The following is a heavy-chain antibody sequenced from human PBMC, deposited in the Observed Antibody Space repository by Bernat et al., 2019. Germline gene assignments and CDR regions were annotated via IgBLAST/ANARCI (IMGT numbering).Heavy chain of an antibody. CDR3: AREGEQWLVAAFDI. CDR2: INSDGSST. D-gene: IGHD6-19*01. J-gene: IGHJ3*02. Sequence: VQLVESGGGLVQPGGSLRLSCAASGFTFSSYWMHWVRQAPGKGLVWVSRINSDGSSTSYADSVKGRFTISRDNAKNTLYLQMNSLRAEDTAVYYCAREGEQWLVAAFDIWGQGTMVTVSS. V-gene: IGHV3-74*01. CDR1: GFTFSSYW.